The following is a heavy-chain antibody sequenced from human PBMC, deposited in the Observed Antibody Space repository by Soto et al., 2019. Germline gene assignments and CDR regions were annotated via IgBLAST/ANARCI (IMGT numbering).Heavy chain of an antibody. CDR2: IIPMTGTP. D-gene: IGHD1-1*01. CDR3: ARGPILPGATSWLDP. CDR1: GGIFSSFS. Sequence: QVQLVQSGAEVKTPGSPVEVSCKASGGIFSSFSITWVRQVPGHGLEWMGGIIPMTGTPNYAEKFQGRLTLTADASTRTAYLVLSSLKSEDTAVYYCARGPILPGATSWLDPWGQGTVVFVSS. J-gene: IGHJ5*02. V-gene: IGHV1-69*01.